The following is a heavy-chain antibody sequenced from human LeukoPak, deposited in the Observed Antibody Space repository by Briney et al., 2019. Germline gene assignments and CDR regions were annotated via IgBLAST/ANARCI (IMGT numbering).Heavy chain of an antibody. CDR1: GYTFTSYY. CDR3: ARDTRNIWFGELVGAFDI. CDR2: INPSGGST. Sequence: ASVKVSCKASGYTFTSYYMHWVRQAPGQGLEWMGIINPSGGSTSYAQKFQGRVTMTRDTSTSTAYMELSSLRSEDTAVYYCARDTRNIWFGELVGAFDIWGQGTMVTVFS. V-gene: IGHV1-46*01. J-gene: IGHJ3*02. D-gene: IGHD3-10*01.